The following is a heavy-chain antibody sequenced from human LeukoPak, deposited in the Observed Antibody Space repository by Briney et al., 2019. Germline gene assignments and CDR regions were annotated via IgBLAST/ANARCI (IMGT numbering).Heavy chain of an antibody. Sequence: SETLSLTCTVSGGSISSGGYYWSWIRQHPGKGLEWIGYIYYSGSTYYNPSLKSRVTISVDTFKNQFSLKLSSVTAADTAVYYCAREEFTMVRGVIRDNWFDPWGQGTLVTVSS. CDR3: AREEFTMVRGVIRDNWFDP. D-gene: IGHD3-10*01. J-gene: IGHJ5*02. V-gene: IGHV4-31*03. CDR2: IYYSGST. CDR1: GGSISSGGYY.